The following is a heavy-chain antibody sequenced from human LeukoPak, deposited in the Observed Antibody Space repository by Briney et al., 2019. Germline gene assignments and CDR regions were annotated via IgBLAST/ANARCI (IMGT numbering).Heavy chain of an antibody. V-gene: IGHV1-18*01. Sequence: ASVKVSCKASGYTFNTYGISWVRQAPGQGLEWMGWIGTENAYTIYAEKLQGRVTLTTDTSTTTVHMELRSLRSDDTAVYYCARDRERGFDYWGQGSLVTVSS. J-gene: IGHJ4*02. CDR2: IGTENAYT. D-gene: IGHD5-24*01. CDR3: ARDRERGFDY. CDR1: GYTFNTYG.